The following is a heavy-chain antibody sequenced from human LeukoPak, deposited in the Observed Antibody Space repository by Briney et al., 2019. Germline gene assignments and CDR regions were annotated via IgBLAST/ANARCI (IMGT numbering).Heavy chain of an antibody. J-gene: IGHJ5*02. CDR1: GFAFSSYG. Sequence: GRSLRLSRAASGFAFSSYGMHWVRQAPGKGLEWVAVISYDGSNKYYADSVKGRFTISRDNSKNTLYLQMNSLRAEDTAVHYCAKEDYGGNGWFDPWGQGTLVTVSS. V-gene: IGHV3-30*18. CDR3: AKEDYGGNGWFDP. D-gene: IGHD4-23*01. CDR2: ISYDGSNK.